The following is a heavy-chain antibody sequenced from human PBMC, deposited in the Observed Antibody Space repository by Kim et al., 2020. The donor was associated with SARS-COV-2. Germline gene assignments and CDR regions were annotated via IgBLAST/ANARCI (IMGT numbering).Heavy chain of an antibody. Sequence: GGSLRLSCAASGFTFSSYEMNWVRQAPGKGLEWVSYISSSGSTIYYADSVKGRFTISRDNAKNSLYLQMNSLRAEDTAVYYCARDLESPPTVTKRGPYYYGMDVWGQGTTVTVSS. CDR1: GFTFSSYE. J-gene: IGHJ6*02. CDR2: ISSSGSTI. V-gene: IGHV3-48*03. CDR3: ARDLESPPTVTKRGPYYYGMDV. D-gene: IGHD4-17*01.